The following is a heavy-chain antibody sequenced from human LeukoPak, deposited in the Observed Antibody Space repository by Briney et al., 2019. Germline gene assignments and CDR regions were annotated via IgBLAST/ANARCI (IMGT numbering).Heavy chain of an antibody. Sequence: ASVKVSCKASGYTFTGYYMHWVRQAPGQGLEWMGWISAYNGNTNYAQKLQGRVTMTTDTSTSTAYMELRSLRSDDTAVYYCARVLGRRFDPWGQGTLVTVSS. CDR2: ISAYNGNT. J-gene: IGHJ5*02. CDR1: GYTFTGYY. D-gene: IGHD7-27*01. CDR3: ARVLGRRFDP. V-gene: IGHV1-18*04.